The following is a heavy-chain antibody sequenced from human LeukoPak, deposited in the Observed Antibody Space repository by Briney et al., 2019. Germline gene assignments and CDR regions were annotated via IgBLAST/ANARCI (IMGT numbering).Heavy chain of an antibody. CDR2: ISYDGSNK. CDR3: ARDQGSLWYDFWSGYYTSYGMDV. Sequence: GRSLRLSCAASGFTFSSYAMHWVRQAPGKGLEWVAVISYDGSNKYYADSVKGRFTISRDNSKNTLYLQMNSLRAEDTAVYYCARDQGSLWYDFWSGYYTSYGMDVWGQGTTVTVSS. V-gene: IGHV3-30*04. J-gene: IGHJ6*02. D-gene: IGHD3-3*01. CDR1: GFTFSSYA.